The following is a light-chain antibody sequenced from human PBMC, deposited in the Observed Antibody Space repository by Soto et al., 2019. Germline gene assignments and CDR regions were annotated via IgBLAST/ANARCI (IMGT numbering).Light chain of an antibody. CDR3: QQYNTYFWA. CDR1: QNINRW. J-gene: IGKJ1*01. V-gene: IGKV1-5*03. Sequence: DIQMTQSPATLSAFVGDSVNITCRASQNINRWLAWYQQKPGKAPKLLMSKASNLESGGPSRFIGSGFGTEFTLTLTRLQPEDVWTYFFQQYNTYFWAFGRGTRVQIK. CDR2: KAS.